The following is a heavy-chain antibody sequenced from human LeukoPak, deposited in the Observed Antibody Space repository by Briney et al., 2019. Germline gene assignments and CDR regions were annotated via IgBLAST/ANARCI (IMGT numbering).Heavy chain of an antibody. CDR3: ARVHRSALTTVITPWYYYMDV. CDR2: IIPIFGTA. CDR1: GGTFSSYA. J-gene: IGHJ6*03. V-gene: IGHV1-69*05. D-gene: IGHD4-17*01. Sequence: SVKVSCKASGGTFSSYAIIWVRQAPGQGLEWMGGIIPIFGTANYAQKFQGRVTITTDESTSTAYMELSSLRSEDTAVYYCARVHRSALTTVITPWYYYMDVWGKGTTVTVSS.